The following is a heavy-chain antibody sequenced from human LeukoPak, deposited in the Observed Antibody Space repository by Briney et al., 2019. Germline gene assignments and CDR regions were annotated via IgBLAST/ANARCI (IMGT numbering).Heavy chain of an antibody. V-gene: IGHV3-9*01. D-gene: IGHD3-10*01. Sequence: GGSLRLSCAASGFTFDDYAMHWVRQAPGKGLEWVSGISWNSGSIGYADSVKGRFTISRDNAKNSLYLQMNSLRAEDTAVYYCARVPHGLGFALYFDYWGQGTLVTVSS. J-gene: IGHJ4*02. CDR3: ARVPHGLGFALYFDY. CDR1: GFTFDDYA. CDR2: ISWNSGSI.